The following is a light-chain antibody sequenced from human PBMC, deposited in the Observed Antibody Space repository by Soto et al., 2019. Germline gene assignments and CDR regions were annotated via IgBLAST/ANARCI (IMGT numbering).Light chain of an antibody. CDR3: QQYFEWPTMT. Sequence: VVMTQSPATLSVSPGERATLSCRASETVATNLAWYQQKPGQAPRLLISGASTRAAGISDRFRGIGSGTEFTLTISSLRSADSAIYYCQQYFEWPTMTFGQGTKVDIK. V-gene: IGKV3-15*01. CDR2: GAS. CDR1: ETVATN. J-gene: IGKJ1*01.